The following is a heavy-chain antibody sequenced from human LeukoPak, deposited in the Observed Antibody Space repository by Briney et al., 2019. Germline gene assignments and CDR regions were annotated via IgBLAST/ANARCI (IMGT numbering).Heavy chain of an antibody. CDR1: GDSVYSNSAA. D-gene: IGHD3-3*01. J-gene: IGHJ4*02. CDR3: ARGFRKDFLSGYYVFDF. V-gene: IGHV6-1*01. CDR2: TYYRSKWNN. Sequence: SQTLSLTCAISGDSVYSNSAAWSWLRQSSSGGLEWLGRTYYRSKWNNEYAVPVKGRMTTSPDASENQFSLHLDSVTPEDTAVYFCARGFRKDFLSGYYVFDFWGQGTRVTVSS.